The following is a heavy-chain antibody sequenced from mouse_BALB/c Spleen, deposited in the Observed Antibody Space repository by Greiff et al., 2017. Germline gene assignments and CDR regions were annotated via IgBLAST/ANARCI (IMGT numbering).Heavy chain of an antibody. CDR3: AKCPYGNYEAWFAY. J-gene: IGHJ3*01. Sequence: EVKLVESGPGLVKPSQSLSLTCTVTGYSITSDYAWNWIRQFPGNKLEWMGYISYSGSTSYNPSLKSRISITRDTSKNQFFLQLNSVTTEDTATYYCAKCPYGNYEAWFAYWGQGTLVTVSA. D-gene: IGHD2-1*01. CDR1: GYSITSDYA. V-gene: IGHV3-2*02. CDR2: ISYSGST.